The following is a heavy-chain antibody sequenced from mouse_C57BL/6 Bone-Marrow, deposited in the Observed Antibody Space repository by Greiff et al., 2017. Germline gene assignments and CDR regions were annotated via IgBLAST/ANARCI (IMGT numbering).Heavy chain of an antibody. CDR2: IDPSDSYT. V-gene: IGHV1-59*01. CDR1: GYTFTSYW. CDR3: AISYDGYYVDY. D-gene: IGHD2-3*01. J-gene: IGHJ2*01. Sequence: QVQLQQPGAELVRPGTSVKLSCKASGYTFTSYWMHWVKQRPGQGLEWIGVIDPSDSYTNYHQKFKGKATLTVDTSSSTADMQLSILTAEDSAVYSRAISYDGYYVDYWGQGTTLTVSS.